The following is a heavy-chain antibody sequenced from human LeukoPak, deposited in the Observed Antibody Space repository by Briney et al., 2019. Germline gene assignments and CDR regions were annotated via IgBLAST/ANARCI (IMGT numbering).Heavy chain of an antibody. D-gene: IGHD2-15*01. CDR3: AKDARVPATLASIMDV. Sequence: GGSLRLSCAASGFTFSSYWMSWVRQAPGKGLEWVANIKQDGSEKYYVDSVKGRFTISRDNSKNTLYLQMNSLRAEDTAVYYCAKDARVPATLASIMDVWGQGTTVTVSS. CDR1: GFTFSSYW. CDR2: IKQDGSEK. V-gene: IGHV3-7*01. J-gene: IGHJ6*02.